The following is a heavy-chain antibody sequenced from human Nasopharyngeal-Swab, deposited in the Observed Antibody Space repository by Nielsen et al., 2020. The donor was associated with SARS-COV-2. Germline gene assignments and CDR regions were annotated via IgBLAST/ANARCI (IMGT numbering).Heavy chain of an antibody. J-gene: IGHJ3*02. CDR1: GYSIISYA. Sequence: ASVKVSCKVYGYSIISYAIHWVRQAPGQGLEWMGWIDGGNGNTKYSQKFQGRLTITRDTSASTAYMELSSLKSEDTAFYFCASTSVTPADPFDIWGQGTVVTVSS. CDR3: ASTSVTPADPFDI. CDR2: IDGGNGNT. D-gene: IGHD4-23*01. V-gene: IGHV1-3*01.